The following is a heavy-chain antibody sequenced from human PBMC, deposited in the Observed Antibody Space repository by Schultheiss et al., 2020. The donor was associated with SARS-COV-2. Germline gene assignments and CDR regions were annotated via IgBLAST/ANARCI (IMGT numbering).Heavy chain of an antibody. CDR3: ASAPDFWSGYPKGPNWFDP. CDR2: ISGSGGST. J-gene: IGHJ5*02. V-gene: IGHV3-23*01. CDR1: GFTVSPNY. D-gene: IGHD3-3*01. Sequence: GGSLRLSCAASGFTVSPNYLAWVRQAPGKGLECVSAISGSGGSTYYADSVKGRFTISRDNSKNTLYLQMNSLRSDDTAVYYCASAPDFWSGYPKGPNWFDPWGQGTLVTVSS.